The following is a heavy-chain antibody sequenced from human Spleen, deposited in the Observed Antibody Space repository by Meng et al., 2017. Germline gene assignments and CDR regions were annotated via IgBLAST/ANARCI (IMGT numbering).Heavy chain of an antibody. V-gene: IGHV3-33*08. CDR2: IWYDGSNK. Sequence: GESLKISCEASGFTFSNFAIHWDRQAPGKGLEWVAVIWYDGSNKYYADSVKGRFTISRDNSKNTLYLQMNSLRAEDTAVYYCAIGVHDYPWDFDYWGQGTLVTVSS. J-gene: IGHJ4*02. CDR3: AIGVHDYPWDFDY. D-gene: IGHD4/OR15-4a*01. CDR1: GFTFSNFA.